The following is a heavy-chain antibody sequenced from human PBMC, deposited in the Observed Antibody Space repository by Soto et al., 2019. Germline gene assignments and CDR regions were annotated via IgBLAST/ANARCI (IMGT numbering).Heavy chain of an antibody. D-gene: IGHD6-6*01. CDR3: ARVTEYSRILDAFDI. Sequence: SETLSLTYTVSGGSISSGGYYWSWIRQHPGKGLEWIGYIYYSGSTYYNPSLKSRVTISVDTSKNQFSLKLSSVTAADTAVYYCARVTEYSRILDAFDIWGQGTMVTVSS. CDR2: IYYSGST. J-gene: IGHJ3*02. V-gene: IGHV4-31*03. CDR1: GGSISSGGYY.